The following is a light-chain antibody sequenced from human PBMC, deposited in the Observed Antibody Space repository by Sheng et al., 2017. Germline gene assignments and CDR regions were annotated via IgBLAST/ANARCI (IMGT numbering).Light chain of an antibody. CDR1: QSISGF. CDR3: QQNHNTPPFT. Sequence: DIQMTQSPSSLSASVGDRVTITCRASQSISGFLNWYQQKPGKAPKLLIYATSNLHSGVPSRFSGRGSGTDFTLTITSLQPEDFATYFCQQNHNTPPFTFGQGTKLEI. CDR2: ATS. J-gene: IGKJ2*01. V-gene: IGKV1-39*01.